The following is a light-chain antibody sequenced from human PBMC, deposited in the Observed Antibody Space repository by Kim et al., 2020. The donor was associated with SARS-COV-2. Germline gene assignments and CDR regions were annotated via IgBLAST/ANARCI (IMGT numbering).Light chain of an antibody. CDR3: LQHSTYPIT. Sequence: ASVGDRVTSTGRASQDIRNDLGWYQQNPGRAPKRLIYGASSLQSGVPSRFSGSGSGTEFTLTISSVQPEDFATYFCLQHSTYPITFGQGTRLEIK. V-gene: IGKV1-17*01. CDR2: GAS. J-gene: IGKJ5*01. CDR1: QDIRND.